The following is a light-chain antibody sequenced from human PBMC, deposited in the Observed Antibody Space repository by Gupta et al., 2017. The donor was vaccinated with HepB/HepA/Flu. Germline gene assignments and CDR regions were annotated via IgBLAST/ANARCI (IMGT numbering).Light chain of an antibody. Sequence: QSALTQSASVSGSPGQAITISCTVTSSDVRGYNYVSWYQQHPGKAPKLMLYDVSNRPPGVSNLFSGSKSGNTASQTMSGLQAEDEAYYYCSSYTSSSTRVFGTGTKVTVL. CDR2: DVS. J-gene: IGLJ1*01. CDR3: SSYTSSSTRV. CDR1: SSDVRGYNY. V-gene: IGLV2-14*01.